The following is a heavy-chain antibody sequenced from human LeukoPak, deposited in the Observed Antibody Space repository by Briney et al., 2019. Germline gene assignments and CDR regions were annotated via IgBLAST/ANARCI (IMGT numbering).Heavy chain of an antibody. J-gene: IGHJ4*02. D-gene: IGHD6-19*01. V-gene: IGHV1-18*01. Sequence: ASVTVSCKASAYTFTIYGISWVRQAPGQGLEWMGWISAYSGNTNYAQKFQGRVTMTTDTSTSTAYMELRSLRSDDTAVYYCARASESGWREFDYWGQGTLVTVSS. CDR2: ISAYSGNT. CDR3: ARASESGWREFDY. CDR1: AYTFTIYG.